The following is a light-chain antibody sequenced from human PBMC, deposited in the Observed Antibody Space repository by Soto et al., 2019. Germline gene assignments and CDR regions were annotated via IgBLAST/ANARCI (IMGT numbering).Light chain of an antibody. CDR2: LEGSGNY. J-gene: IGLJ2*01. V-gene: IGLV4-60*02. CDR3: ETWDSKTRV. Sequence: QTVVTQSSSASASLGSSVKLTCTLSSGHSSYIIAWHQQQPGKAPRYLMKLEGSGNYNKGSGVPDRFSGSSSGDDRYLTISHLQFEDEADYYCETWDSKTRVFGGGTKLTVL. CDR1: SGHSSYI.